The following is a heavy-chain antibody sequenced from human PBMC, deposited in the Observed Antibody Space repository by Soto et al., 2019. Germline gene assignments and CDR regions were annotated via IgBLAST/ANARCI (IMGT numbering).Heavy chain of an antibody. Sequence: PSETLSLTCTVSGDSIRSSSYSWGWIRQPPGEGLEWIGTIYYSGSTYYYYNPSLKSRVIISVETSKKQFSLKLSSVTAADTAEYYCARAAPRYCSGGSCCYGRDYWGQGTLVTVSS. CDR3: ARAAPRYCSGGSCCYGRDY. D-gene: IGHD2-15*01. CDR1: GDSIRSSSYS. CDR2: IYYSGSTYY. J-gene: IGHJ4*02. V-gene: IGHV4-39*01.